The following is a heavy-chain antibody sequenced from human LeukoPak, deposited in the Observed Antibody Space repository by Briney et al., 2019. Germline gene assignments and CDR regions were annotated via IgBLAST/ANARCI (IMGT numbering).Heavy chain of an antibody. V-gene: IGHV4-59*01. CDR2: IYYSGST. CDR3: ARVGGSGWQSAFDI. D-gene: IGHD6-19*01. Sequence: SETLSLTCTVSGGSISSYYWSWIRQPPGKGLEWIGYIYYSGSTNYNPSLKSRVTISVDTSKNQFSLKLSSVTAADTAVYYCARVGGSGWQSAFDIWGQGTMVTVSS. CDR1: GGSISSYY. J-gene: IGHJ3*02.